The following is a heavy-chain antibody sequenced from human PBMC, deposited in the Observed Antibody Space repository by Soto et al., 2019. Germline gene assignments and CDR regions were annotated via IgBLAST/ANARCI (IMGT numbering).Heavy chain of an antibody. J-gene: IGHJ3*01. CDR2: ISYDGSNK. CDR3: AKDRVLRYFDWYPGL. D-gene: IGHD3-9*01. Sequence: GGSLRLSCAASGFTFSSYGMHWVRQAPGKGLEWVAVISYDGSNKYYADSVKGRFTISRDNSKNTLYLQMNSLRAEDTAVYYCAKDRVLRYFDWYPGLWGQGTMVTVSS. V-gene: IGHV3-30*18. CDR1: GFTFSSYG.